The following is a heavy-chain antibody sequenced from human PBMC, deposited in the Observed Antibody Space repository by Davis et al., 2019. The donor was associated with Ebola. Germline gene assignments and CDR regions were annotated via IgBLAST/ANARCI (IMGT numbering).Heavy chain of an antibody. V-gene: IGHV3-48*04. CDR1: GFTFSSHT. D-gene: IGHD3-10*01. Sequence: GESLKISCAASGFTFSSHTMAWVRQAPGKGLDYVSYISSSGSTIYYADSVKGRFTISRDNAKNSLYLQMNSLRAEDTAVYYCARIQLLWFGELLYSYYGMDVWGKGTTVTVSS. CDR2: ISSSGSTI. J-gene: IGHJ6*04. CDR3: ARIQLLWFGELLYSYYGMDV.